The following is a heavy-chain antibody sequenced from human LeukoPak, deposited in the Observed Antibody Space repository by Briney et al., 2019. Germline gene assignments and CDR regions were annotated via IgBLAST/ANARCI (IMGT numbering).Heavy chain of an antibody. CDR3: AKGRWLPLYYFDC. CDR2: ISSGGGNT. V-gene: IGHV3-23*01. J-gene: IGHJ4*02. Sequence: GGSLRLSCAASGFTFNSYAMSWVRQAPGKGLEWVSTISSGGGNTYYADSVKGRFAISRDNSKNTLYLQMSSLRAEDTAVYYCAKGRWLPLYYFDCWGQGTLVTVSS. D-gene: IGHD5-24*01. CDR1: GFTFNSYA.